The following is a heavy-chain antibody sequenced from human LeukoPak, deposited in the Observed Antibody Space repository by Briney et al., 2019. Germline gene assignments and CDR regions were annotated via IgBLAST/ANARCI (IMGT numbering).Heavy chain of an antibody. CDR1: GFTFSNAW. CDR3: TSLGYCSSTSCRRGNWFDP. CDR2: IKSKKDGGTT. Sequence: PGGSLRLSCAASGFTFSNAWMSWVRQAPGKGLEWVGRIKSKKDGGTTDYAAAAKGRFTISRDDSKNTLYLQMNSLKTEDTAVYYCTSLGYCSSTSCRRGNWFDPWGQGTLVTVSS. J-gene: IGHJ5*02. D-gene: IGHD2-2*01. V-gene: IGHV3-15*01.